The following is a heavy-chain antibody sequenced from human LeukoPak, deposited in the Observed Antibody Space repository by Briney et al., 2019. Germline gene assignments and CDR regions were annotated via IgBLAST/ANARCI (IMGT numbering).Heavy chain of an antibody. CDR1: GYTFTGYY. CDR3: ATDSLYYDFWSGYLGYYYYYMDV. D-gene: IGHD3-3*01. CDR2: INPNSGGT. V-gene: IGHV1-2*02. Sequence: ASVKVSCKASGYTFTGYYMHWVRQAPGQGLEWMGWINPNSGGTNYAQKFQGRVTMTRDTSISTAYMELSRLRSDDTAVYYCATDSLYYDFWSGYLGYYYYYMDVWGKGTTVTVSS. J-gene: IGHJ6*03.